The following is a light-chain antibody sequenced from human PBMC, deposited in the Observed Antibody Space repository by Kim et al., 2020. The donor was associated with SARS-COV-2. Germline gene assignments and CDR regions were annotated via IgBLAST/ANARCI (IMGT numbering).Light chain of an antibody. Sequence: SYELTQPPSVSVSPGQTANITCSGDKLGDKFVCWYQQRPGQSPLLVIYQDTERPSGIPVRFSGSTSGNTATLTISGTQAMDEGAYYCQAWDPSDVLFGGG. V-gene: IGLV3-1*01. CDR3: QAWDPSDVL. CDR2: QDT. J-gene: IGLJ2*01. CDR1: KLGDKF.